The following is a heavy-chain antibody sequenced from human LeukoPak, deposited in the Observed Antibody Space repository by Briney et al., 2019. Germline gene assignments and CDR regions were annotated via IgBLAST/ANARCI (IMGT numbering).Heavy chain of an antibody. D-gene: IGHD6-19*01. J-gene: IGHJ4*02. CDR1: GFTFSSHA. V-gene: IGHV3-23*01. CDR2: ISGSGGST. CDR3: AKGRAGIDY. Sequence: GGSLRLSCAASGFTFSSHAMSWVRQAPGKGLEWGSGISGSGGSTYYAGSVKGRFTISRDNSKNTLYVQMNSLRAEDTAVYYCAKGRAGIDYWGQGTLVIVSS.